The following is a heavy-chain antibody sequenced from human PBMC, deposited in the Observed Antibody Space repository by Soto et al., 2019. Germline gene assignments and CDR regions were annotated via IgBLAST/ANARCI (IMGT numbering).Heavy chain of an antibody. Sequence: QVQLVESGGGVVQPGRSLRLSCAASGFTFSSYAMHWVRQAPGKGLEWVAVISYDGSNKYYADSVKGRFTISRDNSKNTLYLQMDRLRAEDKAVYYWATTYGGTSYYYYGMDVWGQGNTVTVSS. J-gene: IGHJ6*02. CDR2: ISYDGSNK. V-gene: IGHV3-30-3*01. D-gene: IGHD4-17*01. CDR1: GFTFSSYA. CDR3: ATTYGGTSYYYYGMDV.